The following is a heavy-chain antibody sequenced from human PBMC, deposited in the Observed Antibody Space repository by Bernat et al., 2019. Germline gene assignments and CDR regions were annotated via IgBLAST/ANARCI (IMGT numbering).Heavy chain of an antibody. V-gene: IGHV3-15*01. CDR2: IKSKTDGGTT. CDR3: TKNMDLGELSLFFPDY. Sequence: EVQLVESGGGLVKPGGSLRLSCAASGFTFSNAWMSWVRQAPGKGLEWVGHIKSKTDGGTTDYAAPVKGRFTISRDDSKNTLYLQMNSLKTEDTAVYYCTKNMDLGELSLFFPDYWGQGTLVTVSS. D-gene: IGHD3-16*02. J-gene: IGHJ4*02. CDR1: GFTFSNAW.